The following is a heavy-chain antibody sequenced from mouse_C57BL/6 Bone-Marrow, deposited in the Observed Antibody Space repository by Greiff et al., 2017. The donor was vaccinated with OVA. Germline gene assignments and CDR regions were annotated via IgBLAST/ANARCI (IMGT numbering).Heavy chain of an antibody. CDR1: GYTFTSYD. Sequence: EVQLQQSGPELVKPGASVKLSCKASGYTFTSYDINWVKQRPGQGLEWIGWIDPENGDTEYASKFQGKATITADTSSNTAYLQLSSLTSEDTAVYYCTTGGYYAMDYWGQGTSVTVSS. CDR2: IDPENGDT. J-gene: IGHJ4*01. CDR3: TTGGYYAMDY. V-gene: IGHV14-4*01.